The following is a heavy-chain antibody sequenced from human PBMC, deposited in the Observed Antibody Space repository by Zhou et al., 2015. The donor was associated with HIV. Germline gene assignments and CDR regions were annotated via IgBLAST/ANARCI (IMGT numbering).Heavy chain of an antibody. CDR2: IWYDGSNK. V-gene: IGHV3-33*01. D-gene: IGHD3-22*01. J-gene: IGHJ4*02. Sequence: QVQLVESGGGVVQPGRSLRLSCAASGFTFSSYGMHWVRQAPGKGLEWVAVIWYDGSNKYYADSVKGRFTISRDNSKNTLYLQMNSLRAEDTAVYYCARVIAARFYYDSSAAIGAFDYWGQGTLVTVSS. CDR3: ARVIAARFYYDSSAAIGAFDY. CDR1: GFTFSSYG.